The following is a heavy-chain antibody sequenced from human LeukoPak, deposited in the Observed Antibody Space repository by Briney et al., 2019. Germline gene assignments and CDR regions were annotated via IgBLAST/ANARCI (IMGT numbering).Heavy chain of an antibody. CDR1: GFTFSSYS. CDR2: ISGSSNYI. V-gene: IGHV3-21*01. Sequence: GGSLRLSCAASGFTFSSYSMNWVRQAPGKGLEWVSSISGSSNYIYYADSVKGRFTISRDNAKNSLYLQMNSLRAEDTALYYCARGPPFDYWGQGTLVTVS. J-gene: IGHJ4*02. CDR3: ARGPPFDY.